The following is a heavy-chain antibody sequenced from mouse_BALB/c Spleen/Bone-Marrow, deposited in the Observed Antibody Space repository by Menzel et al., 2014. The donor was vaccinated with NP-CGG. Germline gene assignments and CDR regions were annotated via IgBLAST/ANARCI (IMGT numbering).Heavy chain of an antibody. CDR2: IDPANGYT. Sequence: EVQLQQSGAELVKPGASVRLSCTASGFNIKDICIHWMKQRPEQGLEWIGRIDPANGYTKFDPKFQDKATITADTSSNTANLQLGSLTSEDTAVYYCASSGTGGYFDCWGQGTTLTVSS. J-gene: IGHJ2*01. D-gene: IGHD3-3*01. V-gene: IGHV14-3*02. CDR3: ASSGTGGYFDC. CDR1: GFNIKDIC.